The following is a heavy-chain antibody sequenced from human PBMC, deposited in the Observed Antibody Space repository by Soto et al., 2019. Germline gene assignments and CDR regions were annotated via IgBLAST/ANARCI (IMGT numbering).Heavy chain of an antibody. CDR3: AKVQGYYGSGSYWTDFDY. Sequence: GGSLRLSCAASGFTFSSYAMSWVRQAPGKGLEWVSAISGSGGNTYYADSVKGRFTISRDNSKNTLYLQMNSLRAEDTAVYYCAKVQGYYGSGSYWTDFDYWGQGTLVTVSS. J-gene: IGHJ4*02. V-gene: IGHV3-23*01. CDR1: GFTFSSYA. CDR2: ISGSGGNT. D-gene: IGHD3-10*01.